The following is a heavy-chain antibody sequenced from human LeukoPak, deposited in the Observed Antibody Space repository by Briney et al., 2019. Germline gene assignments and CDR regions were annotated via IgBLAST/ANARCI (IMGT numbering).Heavy chain of an antibody. J-gene: IGHJ4*02. V-gene: IGHV3-53*01. CDR1: GFTVSSNY. D-gene: IGHD1-14*01. Sequence: GGSLRLSCAASGFTVSSNYMSWVRQAPGKGLEWVSVIYSGGSTYYADSVKGRFTISRDNSKNTLHLQMSSLRAEDTALYYCVKDRCDRATCPEVWGQGTLVTVSS. CDR2: IYSGGST. CDR3: VKDRCDRATCPEV.